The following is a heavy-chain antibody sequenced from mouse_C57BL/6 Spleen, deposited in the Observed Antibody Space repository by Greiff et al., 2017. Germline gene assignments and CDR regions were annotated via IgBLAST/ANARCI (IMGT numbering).Heavy chain of an antibody. CDR2: ISYDGSN. CDR1: GYSITSGYY. J-gene: IGHJ1*03. CDR3: ARDYYGSS. Sequence: EVQLVESGPGLVKPSQSLSLTCSVTGYSITSGYYWNWIRQFPGNKLEWMGYISYDGSNNYNPSLKNRISITRDTSKNQFFLKLNSVTTEDTATYYCARDYYGSSRGTGTTVTVSS. D-gene: IGHD1-1*01. V-gene: IGHV3-6*01.